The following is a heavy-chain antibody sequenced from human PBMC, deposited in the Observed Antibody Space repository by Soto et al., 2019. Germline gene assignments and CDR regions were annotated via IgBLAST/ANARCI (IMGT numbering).Heavy chain of an antibody. CDR1: GFTFSTNW. V-gene: IGHV3-74*01. Sequence: EVQLVESGGVLVQPGGSLRLSCAASGFTFSTNWMHWVRQAPGKGLVWVSRINRDVSSTNYADSVKGRFTISRDNAKNTLYLQMNSLTAEDTAVYYCARGPSGWYGFDYWGQGTLVTVSS. CDR2: INRDVSST. CDR3: ARGPSGWYGFDY. J-gene: IGHJ4*02. D-gene: IGHD6-19*01.